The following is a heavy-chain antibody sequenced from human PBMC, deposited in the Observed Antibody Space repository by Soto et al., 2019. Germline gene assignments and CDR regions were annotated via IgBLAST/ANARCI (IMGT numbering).Heavy chain of an antibody. J-gene: IGHJ5*02. CDR1: GFTFSSYS. Sequence: GGSLRLSCAASGFTFSSYSMNWVRQAPGKGLEWVSSISSSSSYIYYADSVKGRFTISRDNSKSTVYLELNNLSAEDTAVYHCAKNQGVELVPLATVDWFDPWGQGSVVTVSS. CDR3: AKNQGVELVPLATVDWFDP. CDR2: ISSSSSYI. D-gene: IGHD1-26*01. V-gene: IGHV3-21*04.